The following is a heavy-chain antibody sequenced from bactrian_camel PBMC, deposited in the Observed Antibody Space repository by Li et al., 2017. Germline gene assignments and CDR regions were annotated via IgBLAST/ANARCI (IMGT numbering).Heavy chain of an antibody. J-gene: IGHJ4*01. Sequence: HVQPVESGGASVHSGESLELSCQASGFTYATYCMAWFRQVPGKGREAVAAADADRRTIYGDFVEGRFTIDRDNARNILYLRMHDLKPEDTAMYYCAADPRFSYCTADYFTDTRDFNYWGQGTQVTVSS. D-gene: IGHD3*01. CDR1: GFTYATYC. CDR3: AADPRFSYCTADYFTDTRDFNY. V-gene: IGHV3S9*01. CDR2: ADADRRT.